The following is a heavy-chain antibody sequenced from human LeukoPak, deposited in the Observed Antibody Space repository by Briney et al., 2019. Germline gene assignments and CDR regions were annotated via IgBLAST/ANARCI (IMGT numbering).Heavy chain of an antibody. CDR2: IHYSGST. Sequence: SETLSLTCSVSGGSISNYYWTWIRQPPGKGLEWIGYIHYSGSTNYNPSLKSRVTISVDTSKNQFSLKLSSVTAADTAVYYCARASVTYYYYYYMDVWGKGTTVTVSS. V-gene: IGHV4-59*01. CDR1: GGSISNYY. CDR3: ARASVTYYYYYYMDV. D-gene: IGHD4-11*01. J-gene: IGHJ6*03.